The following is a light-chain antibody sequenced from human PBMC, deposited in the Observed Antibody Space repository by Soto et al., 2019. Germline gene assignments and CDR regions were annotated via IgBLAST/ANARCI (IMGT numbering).Light chain of an antibody. CDR3: QQSYSTPRWT. V-gene: IGKV1-39*01. CDR1: QSISSY. CDR2: AAS. J-gene: IGKJ1*01. Sequence: IEITQSKSSLSASVGDRVTITCRASQSISSYLNWYQQKPGKAPKLLIYAASSLQSGVPSRFSGSGSGTDFTLTISSLQPEDFATYYCQQSYSTPRWTFAQLANVDI.